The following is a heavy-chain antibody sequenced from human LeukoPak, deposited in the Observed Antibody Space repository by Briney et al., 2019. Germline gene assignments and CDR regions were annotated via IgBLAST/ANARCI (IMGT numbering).Heavy chain of an antibody. CDR1: GGSFSGYY. Sequence: SETLSLTCAVYGGSFSGYYWGWFRQPPGKRLEWIGSNSGSTYYNPSLKSRVTISVDTSKNQFSLKLSSVTAADTAVYYCANEGLRKDYWGQGTLVTVSS. J-gene: IGHJ4*02. V-gene: IGHV4-34*01. CDR2: NSGST. CDR3: ANEGLRKDY.